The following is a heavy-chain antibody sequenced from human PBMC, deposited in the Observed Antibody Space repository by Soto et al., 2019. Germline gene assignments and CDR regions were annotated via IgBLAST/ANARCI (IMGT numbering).Heavy chain of an antibody. CDR2: ISGSGGNI. CDR1: GFTFSRYA. Sequence: GGSLRLSCAASGFTFSRYAMVWVGQAPGKGLEWVSVISGSGGNIHYADSVKGRFTISRDNSKNTLYLQMNSLRVEDTAVYNCATQDFRGTTGTTWGQGTLVTVSS. V-gene: IGHV3-23*01. J-gene: IGHJ4*02. CDR3: ATQDFRGTTGTT. D-gene: IGHD1-1*01.